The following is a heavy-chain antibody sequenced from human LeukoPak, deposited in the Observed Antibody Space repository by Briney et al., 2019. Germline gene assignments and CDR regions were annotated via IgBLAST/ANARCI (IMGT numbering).Heavy chain of an antibody. J-gene: IGHJ5*02. CDR3: ARSGIVVVVASTNWFDP. V-gene: IGHV4-34*01. D-gene: IGHD2-15*01. CDR2: INHSGST. CDR1: GGSFSGYY. Sequence: ASETLSLTCAVYGGSFSGYYWSWIRQPPGKGLEWIGEINHSGSTNYSPSLKSRVTISVDTSKNQFSLKLSSVTAADTAVYYCARSGIVVVVASTNWFDPWGQGTLVTVSS.